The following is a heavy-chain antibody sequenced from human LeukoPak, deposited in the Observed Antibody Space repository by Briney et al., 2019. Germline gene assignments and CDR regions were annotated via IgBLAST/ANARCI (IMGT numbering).Heavy chain of an antibody. J-gene: IGHJ4*02. CDR2: MNTDGSRT. D-gene: IGHD2-8*02. CDR3: ASDFTGRDDY. Sequence: GSLRLSCAASGFTFSRYWMHWVRQAPGKGLVWVSRMNTDGSRTDYADSVKGRFTISRDDAKNILYLQMNSLGAEDTAVYSCASDFTGRDDYWGQGTLVTVSS. V-gene: IGHV3-74*01. CDR1: GFTFSRYW.